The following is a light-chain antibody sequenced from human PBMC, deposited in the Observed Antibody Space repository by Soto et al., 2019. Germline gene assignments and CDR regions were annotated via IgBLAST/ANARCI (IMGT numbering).Light chain of an antibody. CDR1: SSDVGSYNL. CDR2: EVS. Sequence: QSVLTQPASVSGSPGQSITISCTGASSDVGSYNLVSWYQQHPGKAPKLIIYEVSERPSGVSYRFSGSKSASTASLTISGLQPEDEADSYCCSYAGSSTNWVFGGGTKLTVL. J-gene: IGLJ3*02. V-gene: IGLV2-23*02. CDR3: CSYAGSSTNWV.